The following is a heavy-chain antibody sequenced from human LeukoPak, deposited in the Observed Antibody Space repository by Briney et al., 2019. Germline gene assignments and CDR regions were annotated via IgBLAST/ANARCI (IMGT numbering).Heavy chain of an antibody. V-gene: IGHV3-7*03. CDR1: GFTFSSYW. J-gene: IGHJ4*02. Sequence: GGSLRLSCAASGFTFSSYWMSWVRQDPGKGLEWVANIKQDGSEKYYVDSVKGRFTISRDNAKNSLYLQMNSLRAEDTAVYYCASHPYDILTGYYKYYFDYWGRGTLVTVSS. CDR3: ASHPYDILTGYYKYYFDY. D-gene: IGHD3-9*01. CDR2: IKQDGSEK.